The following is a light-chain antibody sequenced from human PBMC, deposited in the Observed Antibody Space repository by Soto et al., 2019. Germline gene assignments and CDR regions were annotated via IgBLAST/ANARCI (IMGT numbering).Light chain of an antibody. Sequence: EIVLTQSPGTLSLSPGERATLSCRASQSVSSSYLAWYQQKTGQAPRLLIYGASSRATAIPDRFSGSGSGTEFTITISRLEPEDFAVYYCQQYGSSPITFGPGTKMDIK. CDR2: GAS. V-gene: IGKV3-20*01. J-gene: IGKJ3*01. CDR3: QQYGSSPIT. CDR1: QSVSSSY.